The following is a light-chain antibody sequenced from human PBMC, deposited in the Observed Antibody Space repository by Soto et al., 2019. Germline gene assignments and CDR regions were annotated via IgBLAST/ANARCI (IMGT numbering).Light chain of an antibody. J-gene: IGLJ2*01. CDR1: SSDVGSYNL. CDR2: EDT. Sequence: QSALTQPASVSGSPGQSITISCTGTSSDVGSYNLVSWYQQHPDKAPKLMMYEDTKRPSGVSNRFSGSKSGNTASLTLSGLQAEDEADYYCCSYAGSTSLLFGGGTKVTVL. V-gene: IGLV2-23*02. CDR3: CSYAGSTSLL.